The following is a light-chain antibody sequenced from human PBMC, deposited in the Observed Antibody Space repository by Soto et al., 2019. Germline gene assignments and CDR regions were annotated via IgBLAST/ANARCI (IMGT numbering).Light chain of an antibody. CDR2: DVT. Sequence: QSALTQPASVSGSPGQTITISCTGTSSDVGAYDYVSWYQQHPGKAPKLIVYDVTERPSGVPDRFSGSKSGNTASLTISGPQAEDEADYSCCSFAGSYSYVFGTGTKVTVL. V-gene: IGLV2-11*01. J-gene: IGLJ1*01. CDR3: CSFAGSYSYV. CDR1: SSDVGAYDY.